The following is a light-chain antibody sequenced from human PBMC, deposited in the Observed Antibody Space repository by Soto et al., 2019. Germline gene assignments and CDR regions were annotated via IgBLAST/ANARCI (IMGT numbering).Light chain of an antibody. CDR3: QQSYSTPYT. CDR1: QSVSSY. CDR2: AAS. V-gene: IGKV1-39*01. J-gene: IGKJ2*01. Sequence: DIQMTQSPSSLSASVGDGVTMTCRASQSVSSYLNWYQQRPGKAPKLLIYAASSLQSGVPSRFSGSGSGTDFILTISSLQPEDFATYYCQQSYSTPYTFGQGTRLEIK.